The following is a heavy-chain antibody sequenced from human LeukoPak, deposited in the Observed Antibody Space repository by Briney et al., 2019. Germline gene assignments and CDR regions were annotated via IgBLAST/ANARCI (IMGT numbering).Heavy chain of an antibody. CDR1: GGSFSGSS. V-gene: IGHV4-34*01. CDR2: INHSRST. CDR3: ARVPSYYSYYYMDV. Sequence: SETLSLSCAVSGGSFSGSSWSWIRQPPGKGLEWVGEINHSRSTNYNPSLKSRVTISVDTSKSQFSLKLSSVTAADTAVYYCARVPSYYSYYYMDVWGKGTRVTVSS. J-gene: IGHJ6*03.